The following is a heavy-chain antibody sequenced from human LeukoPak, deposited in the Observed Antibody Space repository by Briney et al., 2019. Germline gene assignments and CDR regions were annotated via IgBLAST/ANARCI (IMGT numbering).Heavy chain of an antibody. CDR2: IYHSGST. J-gene: IGHJ4*02. D-gene: IGHD3-16*01. V-gene: IGHV4-30-2*01. Sequence: SETLSLTCAVSGGSISSGGHSWSWIRQPPGKGLEWIGYIYHSGSTYYNPSLKSRVTISVDRSKKQFSLKLSSVTAADTAVYYCARKENAYYYFDYWGQGTLVTVSS. CDR3: ARKENAYYYFDY. CDR1: GGSISSGGHS.